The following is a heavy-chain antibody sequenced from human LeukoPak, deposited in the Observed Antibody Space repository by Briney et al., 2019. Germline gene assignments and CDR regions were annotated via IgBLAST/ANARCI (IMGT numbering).Heavy chain of an antibody. CDR3: AKGVGYGGMDV. Sequence: GGSLRLSCAASGFTFSGYGMRWVRQAPGKGLEWVAVISYDGHNEYYGDSVKGRFTISRDNSKNTVSLQMDSLRAEDTGIYYCAKGVGYGGMDVWGQGTTVTVSS. D-gene: IGHD5-12*01. V-gene: IGHV3-30*18. J-gene: IGHJ6*02. CDR2: ISYDGHNE. CDR1: GFTFSGYG.